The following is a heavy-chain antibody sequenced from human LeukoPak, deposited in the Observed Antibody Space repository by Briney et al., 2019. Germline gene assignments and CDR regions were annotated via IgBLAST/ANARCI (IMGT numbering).Heavy chain of an antibody. CDR1: GFTFTSSA. J-gene: IGHJ3*02. CDR3: AAPSDAGTVAGADDAFDI. V-gene: IGHV1-58*01. CDR2: IVVGSGNT. Sequence: SVKVSCKASGFTFTSSAVQWVRQARGQRLEWIGWIVVGSGNTNYAQKFQERVTITRDMSTRTAYMELSSLRSEDTAVYYCAAPSDAGTVAGADDAFDIWGQGTMVTVSS. D-gene: IGHD6-19*01.